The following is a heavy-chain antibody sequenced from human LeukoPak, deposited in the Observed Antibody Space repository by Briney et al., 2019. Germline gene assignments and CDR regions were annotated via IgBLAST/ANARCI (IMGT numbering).Heavy chain of an antibody. V-gene: IGHV3-53*01. J-gene: IGHJ4*02. Sequence: ETLSLTCAVYGGSFSGYYWSWVRQAPGKGLEWVSVIYSGGSTYFADSVKGRFTISRDSSENTLYLHMNSLRAEDTAVYYCAREDSGSHFLGYWGQGTLVTVSS. CDR3: AREDSGSHFLGY. CDR1: GGSFSGYY. D-gene: IGHD1-26*01. CDR2: IYSGGST.